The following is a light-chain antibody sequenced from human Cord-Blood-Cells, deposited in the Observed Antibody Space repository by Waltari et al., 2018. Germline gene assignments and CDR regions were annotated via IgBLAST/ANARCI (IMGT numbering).Light chain of an antibody. CDR3: SSYTSSSLYV. CDR1: SSDVCGYNY. CDR2: DVS. J-gene: IGLJ1*01. Sequence: QSALTQPASVSGSPGQSITISCTGTSSDVCGYNYVSCYQQHPGKAPKLMIYDVSKRPSGVSNRFSGSKSGNTASLTISGLQAEDEADYYCSSYTSSSLYVFGTGTKVNVL. V-gene: IGLV2-14*01.